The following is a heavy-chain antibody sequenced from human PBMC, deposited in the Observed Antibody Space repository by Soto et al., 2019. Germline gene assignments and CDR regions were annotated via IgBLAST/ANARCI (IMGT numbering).Heavy chain of an antibody. Sequence: GGSLRLSCAASGFTFSSYSMNWVRQAPGKGLEWVSSISSSSSYIYYADSVKGRFTISRDNAKNSLYLQMNSLRAEDTAVYYCAPRGRGSYYFDYWGQGTLVTVSS. CDR1: GFTFSSYS. D-gene: IGHD1-26*01. CDR3: APRGRGSYYFDY. V-gene: IGHV3-21*01. CDR2: ISSSSSYI. J-gene: IGHJ4*02.